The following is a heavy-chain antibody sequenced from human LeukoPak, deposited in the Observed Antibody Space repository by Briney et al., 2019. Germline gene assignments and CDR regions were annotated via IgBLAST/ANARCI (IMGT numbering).Heavy chain of an antibody. D-gene: IGHD5-24*01. CDR3: ARLRRDGYNFYIQL. CDR2: ISAYNGNT. Sequence: ASVKVSCKASGYTFTSYGISWVRQAPGQGLEWMGWISAYNGNTNYAQKLQDRVTMTTDTSASTAYMELKSLRSDDTAVYYCARLRRDGYNFYIQLWGQGTLVTVSS. CDR1: GYTFTSYG. V-gene: IGHV1-18*01. J-gene: IGHJ4*02.